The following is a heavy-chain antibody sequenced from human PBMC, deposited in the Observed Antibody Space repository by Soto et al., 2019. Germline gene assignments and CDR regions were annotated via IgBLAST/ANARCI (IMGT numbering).Heavy chain of an antibody. CDR2: SYYSGST. J-gene: IGHJ5*02. V-gene: IGHV4-31*03. D-gene: IGHD6-13*01. Sequence: QVQLQESGPGLVKPSQTLSLTCTVSGGSISSGGYYWSWIRQHPGKGLEWMGYSYYSGSTYYNPSLKSRVTISVDTSKNQFSLKLSSVTAADTAVYYCARVFSDSSSFFDPWGQGTLVTVSS. CDR1: GGSISSGGYY. CDR3: ARVFSDSSSFFDP.